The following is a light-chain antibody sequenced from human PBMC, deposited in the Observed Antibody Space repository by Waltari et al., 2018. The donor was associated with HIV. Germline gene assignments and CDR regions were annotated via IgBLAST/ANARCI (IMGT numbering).Light chain of an antibody. CDR1: SSNIAAGFA. CDR2: GNR. V-gene: IGLV1-40*01. CDR3: QSYDSSLRGHV. Sequence: QSVLTQPPSVSRAPWQRIPLSCTGSSSNIAAGFAVPLYQPLPGTAPKVLIYGNRNRPSGVPDRFSGSKSGTSASLAITGLQADDEADYYCQSYDSSLRGHVFGTGTKVTVL. J-gene: IGLJ1*01.